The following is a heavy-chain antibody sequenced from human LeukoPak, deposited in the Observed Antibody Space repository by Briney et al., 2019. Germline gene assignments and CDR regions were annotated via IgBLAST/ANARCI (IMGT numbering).Heavy chain of an antibody. D-gene: IGHD2-2*01. CDR1: GFTFSSYG. V-gene: IGHV3-30*18. J-gene: IGHJ4*02. CDR3: AKDLDANSVVVPAEAQH. CDR2: ISYDGSNK. Sequence: GGSLRLSCAASGFTFSSYGMHWVRQAPGKGLEWVGVISYDGSNKYYAYPVKGRFTISRDNSNNTLYLQMNSLRPEDTAVYYCAKDLDANSVVVPAEAQHWGQGTLVTVSS.